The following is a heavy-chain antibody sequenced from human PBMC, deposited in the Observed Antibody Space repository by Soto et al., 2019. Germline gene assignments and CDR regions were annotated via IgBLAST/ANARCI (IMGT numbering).Heavy chain of an antibody. Sequence: GGSLRLSCAASGFTFDDYAMHWVRQAPGKGLEWVSGISWDSGSKRYADSVKGRFTISRDNAKNSLYLQMNSLRPEDTALYFCAKDMTRIPVAGTLGFWGQGTLVTVSS. CDR3: AKDMTRIPVAGTLGF. CDR1: GFTFDDYA. V-gene: IGHV3-9*01. J-gene: IGHJ4*02. D-gene: IGHD6-19*01. CDR2: ISWDSGSK.